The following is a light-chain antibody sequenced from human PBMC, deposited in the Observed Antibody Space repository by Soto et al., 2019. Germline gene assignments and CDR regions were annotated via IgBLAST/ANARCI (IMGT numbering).Light chain of an antibody. CDR2: GAT. CDR3: QQCHANPLT. V-gene: IGKV1-39*01. Sequence: DIQMTQSPSSLSASVGERATLSCRASQAIGNYLNWYQQKPGKAPNLLIFGATTLQSGVPSRFSGSGSGTNFTLTISILQPEDFAIYYCQQCHANPLTLGHGTKGEIK. CDR1: QAIGNY. J-gene: IGKJ5*01.